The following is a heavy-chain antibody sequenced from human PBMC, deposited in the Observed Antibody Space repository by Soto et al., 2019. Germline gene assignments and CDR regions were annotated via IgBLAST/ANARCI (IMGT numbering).Heavy chain of an antibody. CDR1: GYIFTSYA. CDR3: ARDQARLTVVTSNLIFDY. V-gene: IGHV1-3*04. J-gene: IGHJ4*02. CDR2: INTGNGNT. Sequence: ASVKVSCKTSGYIFTSYALHWVRQAPGQRLEWMGWINTGNGNTRYSQKFQGRVTITRDTSASTGYMKLSSLRSEDTAVYYCARDQARLTVVTSNLIFDYWGQGTLVTVSS. D-gene: IGHD2-15*01.